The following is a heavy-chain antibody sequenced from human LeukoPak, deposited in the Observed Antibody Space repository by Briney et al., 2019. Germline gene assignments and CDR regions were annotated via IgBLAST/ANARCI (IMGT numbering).Heavy chain of an antibody. CDR1: GYTFTGYY. Sequence: ASVKVSCKASGYTFTGYYMHWVRQDPGQGLEWMGWINPNSGGTNYAQKFQGRVTMTRDTSISTAYMELSRLRSDDTAVYYCARADSGSSDFDYWGQGTLVTVSS. J-gene: IGHJ4*02. CDR3: ARADSGSSDFDY. D-gene: IGHD1-26*01. V-gene: IGHV1-2*02. CDR2: INPNSGGT.